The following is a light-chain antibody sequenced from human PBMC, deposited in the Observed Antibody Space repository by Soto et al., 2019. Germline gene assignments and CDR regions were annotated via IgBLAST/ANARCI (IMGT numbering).Light chain of an antibody. CDR1: SSDVGGYNY. Sequence: QSVLTQPASVSGSPGQSITISCTGTSSDVGGYNYVSWYQQHPDKAPKLMIYEVTNRPSGVSNRFSASKSGNTASLSISGLQAEDEAAYYCSSFSDSTIVVFGGGTKVTVL. CDR3: SSFSDSTIVV. V-gene: IGLV2-14*03. J-gene: IGLJ2*01. CDR2: EVT.